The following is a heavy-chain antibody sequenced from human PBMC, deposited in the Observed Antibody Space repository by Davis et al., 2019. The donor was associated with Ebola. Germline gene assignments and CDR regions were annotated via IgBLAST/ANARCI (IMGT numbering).Heavy chain of an antibody. J-gene: IGHJ6*02. CDR1: AYTFTSYY. D-gene: IGHD3-22*01. CDR2: INPRGGST. Sequence: ASVKVSCKASAYTFTSYYMHWVRHAPGQGLEWMGVINPRGGSTRYAQKFQGRVTMTRDTSTSTVYMELSSLRSEDTAVYYCARDLTLHRRGSGYREDYYYGMDVWGQGTTVTVSS. CDR3: ARDLTLHRRGSGYREDYYYGMDV. V-gene: IGHV1-46*01.